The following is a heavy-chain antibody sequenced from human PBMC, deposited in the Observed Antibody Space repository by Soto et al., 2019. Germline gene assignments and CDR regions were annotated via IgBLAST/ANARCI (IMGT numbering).Heavy chain of an antibody. Sequence: SETLSLTCTVSGGSVSSGSYYWSWIRQPPGKGLGWIGYIYYSGSTNYNPSLKSRVTISVDTSKNQFSLKLSSVTAADTAVYYCARESSSWVSPTNWFDPWGQGTLVTVSS. V-gene: IGHV4-61*01. J-gene: IGHJ5*02. CDR3: ARESSSWVSPTNWFDP. CDR1: GGSVSSGSYY. D-gene: IGHD6-13*01. CDR2: IYYSGST.